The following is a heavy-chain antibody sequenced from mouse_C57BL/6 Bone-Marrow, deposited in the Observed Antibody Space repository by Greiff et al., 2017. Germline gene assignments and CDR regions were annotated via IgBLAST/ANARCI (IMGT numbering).Heavy chain of an antibody. J-gene: IGHJ3*01. D-gene: IGHD2-2*01. CDR2: ISYEGSN. V-gene: IGHV3-6*01. CDR3: ARGHYGFLAWFAY. Sequence: DVQLQESGPGLVKPSQSLSLTCSVTGYSITSGYYWNWIRQFPGNKLEWMGYISYEGSNNYNPSLKNRISITRDTSKNQFFLKLNSVTTEDTATYYCARGHYGFLAWFAYWGQGTLVTVSA. CDR1: GYSITSGYY.